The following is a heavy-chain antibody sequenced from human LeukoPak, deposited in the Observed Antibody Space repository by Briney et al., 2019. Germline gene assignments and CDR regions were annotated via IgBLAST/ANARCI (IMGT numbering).Heavy chain of an antibody. D-gene: IGHD2-2*01. Sequence: PSETLSLTCAVYGGSFRGYYWSWIRQPPGKGLEWIGEINHSGSTNYNPSLKSRVTISVDTSKNQFSLKLSSVTAADTAVYYCARGRYCSSTSCYLDPWGQGTLVTVSS. CDR3: ARGRYCSSTSCYLDP. CDR2: INHSGST. CDR1: GGSFRGYY. V-gene: IGHV4-34*01. J-gene: IGHJ5*02.